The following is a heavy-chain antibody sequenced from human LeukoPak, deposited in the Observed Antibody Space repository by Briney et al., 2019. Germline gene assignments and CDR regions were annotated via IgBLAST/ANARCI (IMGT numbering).Heavy chain of an antibody. CDR1: GGPISSGSYY. Sequence: PSQTLSLTCTVSGGPISSGSYYWSWIRQPAGKGLEWIGRISTSGSTIYNPSLKSRVTISADTSKNQFSLTLSSVTAADTAVSYCATDDYGDYNRAFDIWGQGTMVTVSS. CDR2: ISTSGST. D-gene: IGHD4-17*01. V-gene: IGHV4-61*02. CDR3: ATDDYGDYNRAFDI. J-gene: IGHJ3*02.